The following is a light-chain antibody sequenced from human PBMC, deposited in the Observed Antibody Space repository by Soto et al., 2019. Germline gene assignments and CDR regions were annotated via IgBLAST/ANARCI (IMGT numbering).Light chain of an antibody. V-gene: IGKV1-39*01. CDR1: RTINTY. J-gene: IGKJ4*01. Sequence: DVRMTECPSSLSASVGDTITITCRASRTINTYLNWFQQKPGEPPRLLIYGASTLHDGVPSRFSGSGSGADFTLTISGLQPEDFASYHCQQTYSDISFGGGTRWIS. CDR3: QQTYSDIS. CDR2: GAS.